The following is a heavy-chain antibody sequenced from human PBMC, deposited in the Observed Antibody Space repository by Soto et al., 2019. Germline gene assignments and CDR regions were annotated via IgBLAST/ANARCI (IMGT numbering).Heavy chain of an antibody. V-gene: IGHV2-70*11. CDR1: GFSLSTSGMC. CDR2: IDWDDDK. Sequence: SGPTLVNPTQTLTLTCTFSGFSLSTSGMCVSWIRQPPGKALEWLARIDWDDDKYYSTSLKTRLTISKDTSKNQVVLTMTNMDPVDTATYYCARGSPGYYDFWCGYYSYRGHRDLFDYR. CDR3: ARGSPGYYDFWCGYYSYRGHRDLFDY. J-gene: IGHJ4*01. D-gene: IGHD3-3*01.